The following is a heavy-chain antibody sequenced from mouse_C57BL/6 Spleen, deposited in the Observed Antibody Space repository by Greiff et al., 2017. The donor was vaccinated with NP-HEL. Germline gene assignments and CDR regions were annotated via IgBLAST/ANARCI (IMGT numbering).Heavy chain of an antibody. V-gene: IGHV5-4*01. CDR2: ISDGGSYT. D-gene: IGHD1-1*01. Sequence: EVQVVESGGGLVKPGGSLKLSCAASGFTFSSYAMSWVRQTPEKRLEWVATISDGGSYTYYPDNVKGRFTISRDNAKNNLYLQMSHLKSEDTAMYYCARFITTVVRGYFDYWGQGTTLTVSS. J-gene: IGHJ2*01. CDR1: GFTFSSYA. CDR3: ARFITTVVRGYFDY.